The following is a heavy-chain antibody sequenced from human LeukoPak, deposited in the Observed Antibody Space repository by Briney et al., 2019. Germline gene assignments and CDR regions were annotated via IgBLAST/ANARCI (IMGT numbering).Heavy chain of an antibody. J-gene: IGHJ4*02. CDR2: INPNSGDT. V-gene: IGHV1-2*06. CDR1: GYTFTGYY. Sequence: ASVKVSCKASGYTFTGYYVHWVRQAPGQGLEWMGRINPNSGDTNYAQKFLGRVTMTRDTSISTAYMELSRLRSDDTAVYYCARGTVVVPAAILSWGQGTLVTVSS. CDR3: ARGTVVVPAAILS. D-gene: IGHD2-2*02.